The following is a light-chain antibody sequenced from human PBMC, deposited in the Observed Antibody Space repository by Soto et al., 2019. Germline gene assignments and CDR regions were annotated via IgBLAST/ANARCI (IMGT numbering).Light chain of an antibody. J-gene: IGKJ3*01. CDR2: ATS. Sequence: DIQMTQSPSSLSASVGARVTITCRASQSILNYLNWYQQKPGKAPNLLIYATSSLQSGVPSRFRGIKSGTAGTITISSLQPGDGLTDDGQQSYRPPFTFGPGTKVDIK. CDR3: QQSYRPPFT. CDR1: QSILNY. V-gene: IGKV1-39*01.